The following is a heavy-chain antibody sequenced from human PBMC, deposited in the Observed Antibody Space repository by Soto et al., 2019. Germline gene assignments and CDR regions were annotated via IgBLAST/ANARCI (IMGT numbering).Heavy chain of an antibody. CDR2: INPSGGST. J-gene: IGHJ5*02. Sequence: ASVKVSCKASGYTFTSYYMHWVRQAPGQGLEWMGIINPSGGSTSYAQKFQGRVTMTRDTSTSTVYMELSSLRSEDTAVYYCARGRARIAAAAQKRFDPWGQGTLVTVSS. CDR1: GYTFTSYY. D-gene: IGHD6-13*01. CDR3: ARGRARIAAAAQKRFDP. V-gene: IGHV1-46*03.